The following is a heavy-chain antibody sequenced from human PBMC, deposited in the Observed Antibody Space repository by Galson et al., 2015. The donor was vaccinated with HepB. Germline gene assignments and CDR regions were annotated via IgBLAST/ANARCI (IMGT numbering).Heavy chain of an antibody. CDR3: ARGDMYSISSGGFEL. CDR1: CCSLEKYF. CDR2: IYFSGST. Sequence: SETPAPTRTVPCCSLEKYFLDLIPQPPREGLGWVWCIYFSGSTHYNPPPQSRVPLSLYTPHNPFSPKLSSVTAADTAVYYCARGDMYSISSGGFELWGQGSLVTSSS. V-gene: IGHV4-59*01. D-gene: IGHD1-26*01. J-gene: IGHJ4*02.